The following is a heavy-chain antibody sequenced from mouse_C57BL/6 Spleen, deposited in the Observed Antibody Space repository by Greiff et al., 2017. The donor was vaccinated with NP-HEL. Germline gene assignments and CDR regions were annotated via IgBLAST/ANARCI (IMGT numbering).Heavy chain of an antibody. CDR1: GYTFTSYG. CDR3: ARDSSGYYYAMDY. CDR2: IYPRSGNT. V-gene: IGHV1-81*01. J-gene: IGHJ4*01. Sequence: QVQLQQSGAELARPGASVKLSCKASGYTFTSYGISWVKQRTGQGLEWIGEIYPRSGNTYYNEKFKGKATLTADKSSSTAYMQLSSLTSEDSAVYYCARDSSGYYYAMDYWGQGTSVTVSS. D-gene: IGHD3-2*02.